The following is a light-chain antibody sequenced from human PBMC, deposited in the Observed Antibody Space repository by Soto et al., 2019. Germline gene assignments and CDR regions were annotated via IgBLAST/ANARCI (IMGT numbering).Light chain of an antibody. Sequence: EVVLTQSPATLSLSPGEGATLSCRASQDILDNLAWYQQKPGQAPRLLIYDASKRATGIPARFSGSGSGTDFTFTISRLEPEDSAVYYCQQYGNSVTFGGGTKVDIK. V-gene: IGKV3-11*01. CDR2: DAS. CDR1: QDILDN. CDR3: QQYGNSVT. J-gene: IGKJ4*01.